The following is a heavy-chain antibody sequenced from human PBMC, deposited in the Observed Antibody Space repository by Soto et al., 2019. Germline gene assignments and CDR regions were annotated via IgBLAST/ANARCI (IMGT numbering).Heavy chain of an antibody. CDR3: ARDEGFNEPYYYSGMDV. D-gene: IGHD1-1*01. Sequence: QVQLVESGGGVVQPGRSLRLSCAASGFTFSSYAMHWVRQAPGKGLEWVAVISYDGSNKYYADSVKGRFTISRDNSKNTLYLQMNSLRAEDTAVYYCARDEGFNEPYYYSGMDVWGQGTTVTVSS. J-gene: IGHJ6*02. CDR1: GFTFSSYA. V-gene: IGHV3-30-3*01. CDR2: ISYDGSNK.